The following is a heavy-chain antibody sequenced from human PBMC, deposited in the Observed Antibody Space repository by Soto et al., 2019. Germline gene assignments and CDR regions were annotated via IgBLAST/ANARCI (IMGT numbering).Heavy chain of an antibody. Sequence: QVHLVESGGGVVQPGSSLRLSCAASEFTFRIFAMHWLRQSPGKGLEWVAVISYDGSRKADSVKGRFTVSRDNSWNTLYLQMNSLRAEDTAIYYCARGDREDIEEVVGVRPGEYRMDVWAKGPRSPSP. CDR1: EFTFRIFA. CDR2: ISYDGSRK. V-gene: IGHV3-30-3*01. D-gene: IGHD1-26*01. CDR3: ARGDREDIEEVVGVRPGEYRMDV. J-gene: IGHJ6*02.